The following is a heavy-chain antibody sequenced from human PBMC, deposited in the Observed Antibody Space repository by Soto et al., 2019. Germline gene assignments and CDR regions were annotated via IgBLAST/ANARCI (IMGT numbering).Heavy chain of an antibody. J-gene: IGHJ4*02. CDR2: IYYSGST. CDR1: GGSISSYY. Sequence: SETLSLTCTVSGGSISSYYWSWIRQPPWKGLEWIGYIYYSGSTNYNPSLKSRVTISVDTSKNQFSLKLSSVTAADTAVYYCARGHPYGSGSYYKRPFDYWGQGTLVTVSS. V-gene: IGHV4-59*01. CDR3: ARGHPYGSGSYYKRPFDY. D-gene: IGHD3-10*01.